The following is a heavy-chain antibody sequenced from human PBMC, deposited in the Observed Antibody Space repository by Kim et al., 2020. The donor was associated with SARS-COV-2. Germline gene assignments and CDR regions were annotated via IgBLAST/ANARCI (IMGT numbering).Heavy chain of an antibody. D-gene: IGHD3-10*01. CDR3: ARTGGGSAVITAYYFYY. CDR2: IYYSGNA. J-gene: IGHJ4*02. Sequence: SETLSLTCTVSGDSISGADCYWSWIRQTPGKGLEWIGYIYYSGNAYYNPSLKSQVAISVDTSMNQFSLRLSSVTAADTAVYYCARTGGGSAVITAYYFYYWGQGALVTVSS. CDR1: GDSISGADCY. V-gene: IGHV4-30-4*01.